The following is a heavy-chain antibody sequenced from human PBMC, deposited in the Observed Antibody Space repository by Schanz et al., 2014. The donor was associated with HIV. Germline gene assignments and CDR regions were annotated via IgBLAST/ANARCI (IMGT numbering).Heavy chain of an antibody. CDR1: GYTFSRSA. Sequence: QVQLVQSGPEVAQPGASVKVSCKASGYTFSRSAISWVRQAPGQGLEWMGWINPNSGATDSAQKFQGRVTMTRDTSISTAFMELSSLRSDDTAVYYCARDTNFVLDVWGQGTTVTVSS. D-gene: IGHD2-8*01. V-gene: IGHV1-2*02. CDR2: INPNSGAT. J-gene: IGHJ6*02. CDR3: ARDTNFVLDV.